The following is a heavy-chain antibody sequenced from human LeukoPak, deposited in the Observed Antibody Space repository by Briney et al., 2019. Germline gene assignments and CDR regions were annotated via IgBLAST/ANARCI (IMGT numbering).Heavy chain of an antibody. CDR3: ANVYDFWSGYDAFDI. V-gene: IGHV3-30*18. J-gene: IGHJ3*02. Sequence: GGSLRLSCAASGFTFSSYGMHWVRQAPGKGLEWVAVISYDGSNKYYADSVKGRFTISRDNSKNTLYLQVNSLRAEDTAVYYCANVYDFWSGYDAFDIWGQGTMVTVSS. CDR1: GFTFSSYG. D-gene: IGHD3-3*01. CDR2: ISYDGSNK.